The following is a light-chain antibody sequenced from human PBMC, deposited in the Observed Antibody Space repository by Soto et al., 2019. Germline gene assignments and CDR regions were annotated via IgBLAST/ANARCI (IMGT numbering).Light chain of an antibody. V-gene: IGLV2-14*01. CDR2: EVS. J-gene: IGLJ1*01. Sequence: QSVLTQPASVSGSPGQSIAISCTGSSSDFAAYNYVSWYQHHPGKAPKLMIYEVSNRPSGVSNRFSGSKSGNTASLTISGLQAEDEADYYCSPYYSARIFGTGTKVTVL. CDR3: SPYYSARI. CDR1: SSDFAAYNY.